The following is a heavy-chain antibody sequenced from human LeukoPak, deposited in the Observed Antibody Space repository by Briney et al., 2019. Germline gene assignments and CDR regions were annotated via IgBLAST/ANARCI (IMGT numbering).Heavy chain of an antibody. J-gene: IGHJ4*02. CDR1: GFTFSSYA. D-gene: IGHD1-14*01. Sequence: GGSLRLSCAASGFTFSSYAMHWVRQAPGKGLEWVALISYDGSNNKYYLDSVKGRLTISRDNSKKTLYLQMDSLRTEDTAVYYCARAYNGMDYWSQGTLVTVSS. CDR2: ISYDGSNNK. CDR3: ARAYNGMDY. V-gene: IGHV3-30*04.